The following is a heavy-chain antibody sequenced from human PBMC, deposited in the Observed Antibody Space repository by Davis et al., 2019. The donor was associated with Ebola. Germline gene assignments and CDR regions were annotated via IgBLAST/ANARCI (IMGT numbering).Heavy chain of an antibody. CDR3: ATTQWLREFDN. CDR1: GFTVSSNH. CDR2: IYDQST. V-gene: IGHV3-53*05. Sequence: GESLKISCTASGFTVSSNHMSWVRQAPGKGLEWVSVIYDQSTAYADAVRGRFIISRDKSNNTLYLEMSSLRVDDTAVYYCATTQWLREFDNWGRGTLVTVSS. D-gene: IGHD6-19*01. J-gene: IGHJ4*02.